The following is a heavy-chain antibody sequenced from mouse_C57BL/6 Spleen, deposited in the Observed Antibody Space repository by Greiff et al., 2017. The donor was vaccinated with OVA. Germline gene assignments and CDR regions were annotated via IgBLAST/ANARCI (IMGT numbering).Heavy chain of an antibody. D-gene: IGHD1-1*01. Sequence: VQLKESGPGLVKPSQSLSLTCSVTGYSITSGYYWNWIRQFPGNKLEWMGYISYDGSNNYNPSLKNRISITRDTSKNQFFLKLNSVTTEDTATYYCARDYGSSSAWFAYWGQGTLVTVSA. CDR2: ISYDGSN. V-gene: IGHV3-6*01. J-gene: IGHJ3*01. CDR1: GYSITSGYY. CDR3: ARDYGSSSAWFAY.